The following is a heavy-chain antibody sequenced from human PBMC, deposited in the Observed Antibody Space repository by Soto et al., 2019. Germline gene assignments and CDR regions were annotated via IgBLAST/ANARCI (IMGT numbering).Heavy chain of an antibody. J-gene: IGHJ6*02. CDR3: ARDRQGITGIYGGGHYYYGMDV. CDR2: IIPIFGTA. V-gene: IGHV1-69*01. Sequence: QVQLVQSGAEVKKPGSSVKVSCKASGGTFSSYAISWVRQAPGQGLEWMGGIIPIFGTANYAQKFQGRVTITADESTRTAYMELSSLRSEDTAVYYCARDRQGITGIYGGGHYYYGMDVWGQGTTVTVSS. CDR1: GGTFSSYA. D-gene: IGHD1-20*01.